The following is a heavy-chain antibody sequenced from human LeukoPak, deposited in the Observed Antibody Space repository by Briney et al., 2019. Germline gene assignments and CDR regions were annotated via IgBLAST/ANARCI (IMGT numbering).Heavy chain of an antibody. Sequence: GGSLRLSCAASGFRFSSYGMHWVRQAPGKGREGVAVIWYDGTNKYYADSVKGRFTISRDNSKNTLYLQMNSLRAEDTAVYYCARDQRGFSYSKYYFDYWGQGTLVTVSS. CDR3: ARDQRGFSYSKYYFDY. CDR1: GFRFSSYG. D-gene: IGHD5-18*01. J-gene: IGHJ4*02. V-gene: IGHV3-33*01. CDR2: IWYDGTNK.